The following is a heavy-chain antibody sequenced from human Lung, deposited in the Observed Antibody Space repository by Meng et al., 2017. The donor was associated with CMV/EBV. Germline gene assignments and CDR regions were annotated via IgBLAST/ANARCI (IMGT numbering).Heavy chain of an antibody. CDR1: GFSLSAYW. J-gene: IGHJ6*02. V-gene: IGHV3-7*01. D-gene: IGHD6-25*01. CDR3: VRGRGLDA. Sequence: SCAASGFSLSAYWMTWVRQAPGQGLEWVANIKEDGSESDYVDSVEGRFTISRDNSRNSLFLEMNSLRVGDTAVYYCVRGRGLDAWGQGTTVTVSS. CDR2: IKEDGSES.